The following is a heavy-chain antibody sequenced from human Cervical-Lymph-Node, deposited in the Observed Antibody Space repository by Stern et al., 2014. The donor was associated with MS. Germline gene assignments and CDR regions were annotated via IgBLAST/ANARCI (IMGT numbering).Heavy chain of an antibody. V-gene: IGHV3-11*01. J-gene: IGHJ5*02. CDR2: TSSSGSDR. CDR1: GLSFSDFS. Sequence: QMQLVQSGGGLVKPGGSLRLSCAASGLSFSDFSMTWIRQAPGKGLEWVSYTSSSGSDRLYADSVKGRFTVSRDGAKNSVYLQMNSLRAEDTAIYYCARDRIAVDGNWFDTWGQGTLVSVSS. D-gene: IGHD6-19*01. CDR3: ARDRIAVDGNWFDT.